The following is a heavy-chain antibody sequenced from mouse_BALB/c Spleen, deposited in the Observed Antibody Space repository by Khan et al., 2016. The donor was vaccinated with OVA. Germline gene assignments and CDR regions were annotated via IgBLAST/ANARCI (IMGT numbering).Heavy chain of an antibody. V-gene: IGHV9-3-1*01. CDR1: EYTFTNFG. D-gene: IGHD1-1*01. CDR3: ARGSRSWYFDV. J-gene: IGHJ1*01. CDR2: INTYTGEP. Sequence: QIQLVQSGPELKKPGETVKISCKASEYTFTNFGMNWVKQASGKGLKWMGWINTYTGEPTYADDFKGRFAFSLETSANTAYLQINNLKDEDTATYFCARGSRSWYFDVWGAGTTVTVSS.